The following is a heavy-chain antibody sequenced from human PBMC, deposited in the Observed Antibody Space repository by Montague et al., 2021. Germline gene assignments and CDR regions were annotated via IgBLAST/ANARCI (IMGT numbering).Heavy chain of an antibody. CDR2: IHFRTTT. J-gene: IGHJ3*01. CDR3: AREWSAFDF. D-gene: IGHD3-3*01. CDR1: GGSIGGYY. V-gene: IGHV4-59*01. Sequence: SETLSLTCTVSGGSIGGYYWNWIRWPRRGTQEWIGYIHFRTTTNYNYLSSLQSRVIISVDTSKNQFSLKLTSVTAADTAMYYCAREWSAFDFWGRGTMVT.